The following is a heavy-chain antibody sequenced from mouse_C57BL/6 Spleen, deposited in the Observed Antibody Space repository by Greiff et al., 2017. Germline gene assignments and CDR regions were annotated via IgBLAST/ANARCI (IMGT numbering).Heavy chain of an antibody. CDR3: VRRDYGSSFDY. Sequence: VQLQQSGPVLVKPGASVKMSCKASGYTFTDYYMNWVKQSHGKSLEWIGVINPSNGGTSYNQKFKGKATLTVDKSSSTAYMELNSLTSEDSAVYYCVRRDYGSSFDYWGQGTTLTVSS. V-gene: IGHV1-19*01. CDR1: GYTFTDYY. J-gene: IGHJ2*01. D-gene: IGHD1-1*01. CDR2: INPSNGGT.